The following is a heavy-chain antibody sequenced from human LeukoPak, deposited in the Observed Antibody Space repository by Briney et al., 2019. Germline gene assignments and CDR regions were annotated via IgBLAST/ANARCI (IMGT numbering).Heavy chain of an antibody. CDR3: ARGGHYYDSSIDY. V-gene: IGHV3-23*01. Sequence: GGSLRLSCTASGFTFSSSTMSWVRQAPGKRPEWVSGILNNDIGGNAYYADAVKGRFTISRDNSKNTLHLQMNSLRADDTAVYYCARGGHYYDSSIDYWGQGTLVTVSS. J-gene: IGHJ4*02. CDR1: GFTFSSST. CDR2: ILNNDIGGNA. D-gene: IGHD3-22*01.